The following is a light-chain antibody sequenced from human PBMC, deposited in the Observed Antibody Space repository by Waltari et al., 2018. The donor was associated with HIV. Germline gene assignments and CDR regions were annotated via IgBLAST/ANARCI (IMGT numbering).Light chain of an antibody. CDR3: QQYFSSPLT. J-gene: IGKJ4*01. CDR1: RTILLNSNKENY. Sequence: DIVMTQSPDSLALSVGERATINCRSSRTILLNSNKENYVAWYQQKPGQPPKLLISWASTRESGVPGRFSGSWSGTNFTLTISSLQTEDVAVYYCQQYFSSPLTFGGGTKVEIK. CDR2: WAS. V-gene: IGKV4-1*01.